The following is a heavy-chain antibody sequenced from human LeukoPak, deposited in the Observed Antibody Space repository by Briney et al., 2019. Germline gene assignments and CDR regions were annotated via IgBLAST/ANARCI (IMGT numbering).Heavy chain of an antibody. CDR2: IYYSGST. CDR1: GGSISSYY. CDR3: ARQYSSSWIDY. D-gene: IGHD6-13*01. V-gene: IGHV4-59*08. J-gene: IGHJ4*02. Sequence: SETLSLTCAVYGGSISSYYWSWIRQPPGKGLEWIGYIYYSGSTNYNPSLKSRVTISVDTSKNQFSLKLSSVTAADTAVYYCARQYSSSWIDYWGQGTLVTVSS.